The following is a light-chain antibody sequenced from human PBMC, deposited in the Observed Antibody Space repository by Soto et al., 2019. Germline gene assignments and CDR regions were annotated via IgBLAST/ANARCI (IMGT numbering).Light chain of an antibody. CDR2: GAS. CDR1: QSVSNY. Sequence: VGVTQSPATVSVSTGERATLSCRASQSVSNYLAWYQQKPGQAPRLLIYGASTRATGIPDRFSVGGSGTDFTLTISRLEPEDFAVYYCQHYGSSPPITFGPGTKVDIK. J-gene: IGKJ3*01. V-gene: IGKV3-20*01. CDR3: QHYGSSPPIT.